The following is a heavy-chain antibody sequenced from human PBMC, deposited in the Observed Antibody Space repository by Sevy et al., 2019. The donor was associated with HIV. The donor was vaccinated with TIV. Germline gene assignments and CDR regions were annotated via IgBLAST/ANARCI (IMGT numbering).Heavy chain of an antibody. CDR1: GFTFGSYA. D-gene: IGHD2-15*01. CDR2: ISYDGGKE. CDR3: ASAVAATLALDS. J-gene: IGHJ4*02. Sequence: GGSRRLSCTVSGFTFGSYAMHWVRQAPGKGLEGVAIISYDGGKEYYADSVRGRFTISRDNSKNTLYLQMNSLRAEDTALYFCASAVAATLALDSWGQGTLVTVSS. V-gene: IGHV3-30-3*02.